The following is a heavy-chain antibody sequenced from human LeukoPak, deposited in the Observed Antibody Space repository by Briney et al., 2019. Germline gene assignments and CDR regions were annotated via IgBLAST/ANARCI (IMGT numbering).Heavy chain of an antibody. V-gene: IGHV3-7*01. D-gene: IGHD3-10*01. J-gene: IGHJ4*02. CDR3: ARDRACDY. Sequence: GGSLRLSCAASGFTFSSYWMTWVRQAPGKGLEWVANMKEDGSEKYYVDSVKGRFTISRDNAKNSLYLQMNSPRAEDTAVYYCARDRACDYWGQGTLVTVSS. CDR2: MKEDGSEK. CDR1: GFTFSSYW.